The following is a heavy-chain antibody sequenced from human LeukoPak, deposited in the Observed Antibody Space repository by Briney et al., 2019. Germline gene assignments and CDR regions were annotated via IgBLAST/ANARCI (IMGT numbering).Heavy chain of an antibody. D-gene: IGHD5-18*01. V-gene: IGHV3-48*03. Sequence: PGGSLRLSCAASGFTFSSYEMNWVRQAPGKGLEWVSYISSSGSTIYYADSVKGRFTISRDNAKNSLYLQMNSLRAEDTAVYYCARDEVGDTAIPYYFDYWGQGTLVTVSS. J-gene: IGHJ4*02. CDR1: GFTFSSYE. CDR2: ISSSGSTI. CDR3: ARDEVGDTAIPYYFDY.